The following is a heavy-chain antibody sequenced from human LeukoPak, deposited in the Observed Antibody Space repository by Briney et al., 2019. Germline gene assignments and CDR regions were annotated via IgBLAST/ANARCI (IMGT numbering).Heavy chain of an antibody. V-gene: IGHV3-48*03. CDR2: ISSSGSNI. Sequence: GGSLRLSCAASGFTFSSYEMNWVRQAPGKGLEWVSYISSSGSNIYYADSVKGRFTISRDNAKNSLYLQMNSLRAEDTAVYYCARDPGYYDSSGYAASHHSDYWGQGTLVTVSS. CDR3: ARDPGYYDSSGYAASHHSDY. J-gene: IGHJ4*02. D-gene: IGHD3-22*01. CDR1: GFTFSSYE.